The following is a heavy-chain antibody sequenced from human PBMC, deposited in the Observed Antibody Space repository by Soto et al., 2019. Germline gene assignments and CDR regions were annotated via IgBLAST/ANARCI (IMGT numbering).Heavy chain of an antibody. J-gene: IGHJ2*01. CDR3: AKDSQPVLRQQLVRVWYWYFDL. D-gene: IGHD6-13*01. Sequence: EVQLLESGGGLVQPGGSLRLSCAASGFTFSSYAMSWVRQAPGKGLEWVSAISGSGGSTYYADSVKGRFTISRDNSKNSLYLQMNSLRAEDTAVYYCAKDSQPVLRQQLVRVWYWYFDLWGRGTLVTVSS. CDR2: ISGSGGST. CDR1: GFTFSSYA. V-gene: IGHV3-23*01.